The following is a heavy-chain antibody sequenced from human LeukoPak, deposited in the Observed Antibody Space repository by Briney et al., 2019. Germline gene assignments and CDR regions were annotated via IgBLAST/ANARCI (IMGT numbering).Heavy chain of an antibody. D-gene: IGHD4-17*01. J-gene: IGHJ6*02. V-gene: IGHV3-11*04. CDR1: GFTFSDYY. CDR3: ARGMDYVGYYYYGMDV. CDR2: ISSSGSTI. Sequence: GGSLRLSCAASGFTFSDYYMSWIRQAPGKGLEWVSYISSSGSTIYYADSVKGRFTISRDNAKNSLYLQMNSLRAEDTAVYYCARGMDYVGYYYYGMDVWGQGTTVTVSS.